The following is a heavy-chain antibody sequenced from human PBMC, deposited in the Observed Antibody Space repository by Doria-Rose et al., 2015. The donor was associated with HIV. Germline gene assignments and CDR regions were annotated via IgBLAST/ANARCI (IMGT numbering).Heavy chain of an antibody. V-gene: IGHV2-26*01. D-gene: IGHD6-13*01. J-gene: IGHJ4*02. CDR3: ARIKSSRWYHKYYFDF. CDR1: GVSLSSPGIG. Sequence: SGPVLVKPTETLTLTCTVSGVSLSSPGIGVSRIRQPPGKALEWLANIFSDDEISYKTSLKSRLTISRCTSKSQVVLTMTDMDPVDTATYYCARIKSSRWYHKYYFDFWGQGTLVIVSA. CDR2: IFSDDEI.